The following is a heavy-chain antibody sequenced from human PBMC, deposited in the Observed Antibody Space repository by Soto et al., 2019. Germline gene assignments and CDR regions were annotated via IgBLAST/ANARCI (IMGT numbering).Heavy chain of an antibody. CDR2: IIPIFGTA. CDR1: GGTFSSYA. Sequence: SVKVSCKASGGTFSSYAISWVRQAPGQGFEWMGGIIPIFGTANYAQKFQGRVTITADESTSTAYMKLSSLRSEDTAVYYCARGYYDILTGYPYYFDYWGQGTLVTVSS. D-gene: IGHD3-9*01. J-gene: IGHJ4*02. CDR3: ARGYYDILTGYPYYFDY. V-gene: IGHV1-69*13.